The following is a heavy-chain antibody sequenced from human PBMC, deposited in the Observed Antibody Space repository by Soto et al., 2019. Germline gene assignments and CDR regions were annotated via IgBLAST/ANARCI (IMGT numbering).Heavy chain of an antibody. CDR3: ASATRDYYYYYGMDV. CDR1: GFTFSDYY. CDR2: ISSSGSTI. J-gene: IGHJ6*02. V-gene: IGHV3-11*01. Sequence: PGGSLRLSCAASGFTFSDYYMSWIRQAPGKGLEWVSYISSSGSTIYYADSVKGRFTISRDNAKNSLYLQMNSLRAEDTAVYYCASATRDYYYYYGMDVWGQGTTVTVSS.